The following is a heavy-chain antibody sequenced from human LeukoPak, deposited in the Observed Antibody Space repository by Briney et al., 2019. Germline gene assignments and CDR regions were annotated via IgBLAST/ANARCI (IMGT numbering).Heavy chain of an antibody. J-gene: IGHJ5*02. CDR1: GGSFSGYY. Sequence: PSETLSLTCAVYGGSFSGYYWSWIRQPPGKGLEWIGEINHSGSTNHNPSLKSRVTISVDTSKNQFSLKLSSVTAADTAVYYCASTGNWFDPWGQGTLVTVSS. V-gene: IGHV4-34*01. CDR2: INHSGST. D-gene: IGHD4-17*01. CDR3: ASTGNWFDP.